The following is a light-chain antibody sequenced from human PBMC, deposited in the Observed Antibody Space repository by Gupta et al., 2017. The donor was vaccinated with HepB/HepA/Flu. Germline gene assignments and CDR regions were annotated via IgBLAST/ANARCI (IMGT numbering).Light chain of an antibody. CDR1: SSNIGNNH. CDR3: DTCDSSRAVAV. Sequence: QSVFTQPPSVSAAPGQKVTISCSGSSSNIGNNHLSWYQQRPGTAPNLLIYDNNKRPSGIPDRFSGSKSGTSGTVDITGLQTGDEADYYCDTCDSSRAVAVFGGGTKLTVL. V-gene: IGLV1-51*01. J-gene: IGLJ2*01. CDR2: DNN.